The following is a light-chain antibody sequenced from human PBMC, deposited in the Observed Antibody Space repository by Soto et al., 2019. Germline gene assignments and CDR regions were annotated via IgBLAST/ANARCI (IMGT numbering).Light chain of an antibody. CDR2: GVT. Sequence: QSVLTQPPSASGSPGQSVTISCTGTSSDVGGYNSVSWYQQHPGKAPRLMIYGVTKRPSGVPDRFSGSKSGNTASLTVSGLQAEDEADYYCSSYAGSNNYVFGTGTQLTVL. V-gene: IGLV2-8*01. J-gene: IGLJ7*01. CDR1: SSDVGGYNS. CDR3: SSYAGSNNYV.